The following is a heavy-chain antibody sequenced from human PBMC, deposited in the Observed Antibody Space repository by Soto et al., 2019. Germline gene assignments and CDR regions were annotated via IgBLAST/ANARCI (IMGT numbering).Heavy chain of an antibody. J-gene: IGHJ4*02. V-gene: IGHV3-30-3*01. Sequence: QVQLVESGGGVVQPGRSLRLSCAASGFTFSSYAMHWVRQAPGKGLEWVAVISYDGSNKYYADSVKGRFTISRDNSKNTLYLQMNSLRADDTAVYYCAKVPHIVVVTAIDYWGQGTLVTVSS. CDR1: GFTFSSYA. CDR3: AKVPHIVVVTAIDY. CDR2: ISYDGSNK. D-gene: IGHD2-21*02.